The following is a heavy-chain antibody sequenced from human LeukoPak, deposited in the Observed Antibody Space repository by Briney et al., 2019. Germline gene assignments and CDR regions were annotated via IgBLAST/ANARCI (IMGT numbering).Heavy chain of an antibody. V-gene: IGHV3-23*01. CDR3: AKTDYSDSSGYYDY. J-gene: IGHJ4*02. CDR1: GFTFSNYA. D-gene: IGHD3-22*01. CDR2: ISGSGGRT. Sequence: GGSLRLSCAASGFTFSNYAMSWVRQAPGKGLEWVSVISGSGGRTFYADPVTGRFTISRDNSKNTLYLQVNSLRAEDTAVYYCAKTDYSDSSGYYDYWGQGTLVTVSS.